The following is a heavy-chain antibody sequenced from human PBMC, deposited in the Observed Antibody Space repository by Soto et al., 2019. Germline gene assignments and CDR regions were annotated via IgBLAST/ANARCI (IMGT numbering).Heavy chain of an antibody. CDR1: GFTFSSYG. D-gene: IGHD3-3*01. CDR2: ISYDGSNK. J-gene: IGHJ6*02. V-gene: IGHV3-30*18. Sequence: SLRLSCAASGFTFSSYGMHWVRQAPGKGLEWVAVISYDGSNKYYADSVKGRFTISRDNSKNTLYLQMNSLRAEDTAVYYCAKGGSDVLRFLEWLPTYYYYGMDVWGQGTTVTVSS. CDR3: AKGGSDVLRFLEWLPTYYYYGMDV.